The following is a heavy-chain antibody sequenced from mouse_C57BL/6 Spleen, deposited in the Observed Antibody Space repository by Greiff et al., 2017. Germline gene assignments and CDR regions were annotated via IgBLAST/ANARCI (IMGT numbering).Heavy chain of an antibody. Sequence: VQLQQSGAELVRPGASVTLSCKASGYTFTDYEMHWVKQTPVHGLEWIGAIDPETGGTAYSQKFKGKAILTADKSSSTAYMELRSLTSEDSAVYYCTGPLYAMDYWGQGTSVTVSS. J-gene: IGHJ4*01. CDR2: IDPETGGT. V-gene: IGHV1-15*01. CDR1: GYTFTDYE. D-gene: IGHD3-3*01. CDR3: TGPLYAMDY.